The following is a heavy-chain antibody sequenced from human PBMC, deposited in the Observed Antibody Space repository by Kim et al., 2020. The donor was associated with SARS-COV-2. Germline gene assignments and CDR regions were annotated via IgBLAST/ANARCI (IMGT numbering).Heavy chain of an antibody. CDR1: GDSISSSSYY. D-gene: IGHD6-19*01. CDR3: ARRGSGWSFVY. CDR2: FYRSGTT. V-gene: IGHV4-39*01. Sequence: SETLSLTCTVSGDSISSSSYYWGWIRQPPGKGLEWIGNFYRSGTTYSNPSLKSRVTISGDTSKNQFSLSLSSVSAADTAVYYCARRGSGWSFVYWGQGTLVTVSS. J-gene: IGHJ4*02.